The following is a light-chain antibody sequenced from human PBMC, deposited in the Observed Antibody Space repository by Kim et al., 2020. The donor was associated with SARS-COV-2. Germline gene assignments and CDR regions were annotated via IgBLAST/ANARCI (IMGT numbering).Light chain of an antibody. CDR1: QSVNSNY. J-gene: IGKJ2*01. V-gene: IGKV3D-20*01. Sequence: EIVLTQSPATLSLSPGERATFSCGASQSVNSNYLAWYQQKPGLAPRLLIYDASSRATGIPDRFSGSGSGTDFTLTISRLEPEDFAVYYCQQYGSSPTFGQGTKLEI. CDR2: DAS. CDR3: QQYGSSPT.